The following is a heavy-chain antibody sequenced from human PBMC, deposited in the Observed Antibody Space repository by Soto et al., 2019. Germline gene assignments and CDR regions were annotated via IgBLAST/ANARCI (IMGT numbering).Heavy chain of an antibody. D-gene: IGHD3-22*01. V-gene: IGHV3-23*01. Sequence: HPGGSLRLSCAASGFTFSSYSMNWVRQAPGKGLEWVSGISGSGDSTYYADSVKGRFTISRDNSKNTLYLQMNSLRAEDTAVYYCAKGPEYYYDSSDYYYGMDVWGQGTTVTVS. J-gene: IGHJ6*02. CDR3: AKGPEYYYDSSDYYYGMDV. CDR2: ISGSGDST. CDR1: GFTFSSYS.